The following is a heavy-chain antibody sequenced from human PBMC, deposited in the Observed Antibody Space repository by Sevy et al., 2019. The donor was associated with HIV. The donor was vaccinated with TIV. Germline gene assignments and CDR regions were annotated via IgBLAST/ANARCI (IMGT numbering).Heavy chain of an antibody. CDR3: TRVPASKITIFGVVTPMDV. J-gene: IGHJ6*04. D-gene: IGHD3-3*01. CDR2: IRSKAYGGTT. Sequence: GGSLRLSCTASGFTFGDYAMSWVRQAPGKGLEWVGFIRSKAYGGTTEYAASVKGRFTISRDDSKSIAYLQMNSLKTEDTAVYYCTRVPASKITIFGVVTPMDVWGKWTTVTVSS. V-gene: IGHV3-49*04. CDR1: GFTFGDYA.